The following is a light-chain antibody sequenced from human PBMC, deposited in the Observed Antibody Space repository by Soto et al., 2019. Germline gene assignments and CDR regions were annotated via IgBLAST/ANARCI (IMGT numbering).Light chain of an antibody. CDR2: GAS. CDR1: QSVHSN. J-gene: IGKJ4*01. V-gene: IGKV3-15*01. CDR3: QQYNRWPLT. Sequence: DIVMTQSHATLSLSPGERVTLSCRASQSVHSNLAWYQQNPGQAPRLLIYGASTRATGIPARFSGSGSETEFTLTISILQSEDFAVYYCQQYNRWPLTFGGGTKV.